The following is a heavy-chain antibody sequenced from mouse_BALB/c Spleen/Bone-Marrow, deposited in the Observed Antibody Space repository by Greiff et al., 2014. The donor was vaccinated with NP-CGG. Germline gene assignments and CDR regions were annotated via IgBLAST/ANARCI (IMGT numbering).Heavy chain of an antibody. D-gene: IGHD2-3*01. V-gene: IGHV5-6-4*01. Sequence: EVKLEESGGGLVKPGGSLKLSCAASGFTFSSYTMSWVRQTPEKRLEWVATISRGGSYTYYPDSVKGRFTISRDNAKNTLYLQMSSLKSEDTAMYYCTRDLYDGYSYYAMDYWGQGTSVTVSS. J-gene: IGHJ4*01. CDR3: TRDLYDGYSYYAMDY. CDR2: ISRGGSYT. CDR1: GFTFSSYT.